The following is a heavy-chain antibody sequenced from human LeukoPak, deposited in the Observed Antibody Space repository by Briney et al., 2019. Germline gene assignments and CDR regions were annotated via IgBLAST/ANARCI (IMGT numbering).Heavy chain of an antibody. D-gene: IGHD6-13*01. CDR2: INPSGGST. J-gene: IGHJ6*03. CDR3: ARSGYSSSWWRGYYYYMDV. Sequence: GASVKVSCKVSGYTLTELSMHWVRQAPGQGLEWMGIINPSGGSTSYAQKFQGRVTMTRDMSTSTDYMELSSLRSDDTAVYYCARSGYSSSWWRGYYYYMDVWGKGTTVTVSS. CDR1: GYTLTELS. V-gene: IGHV1-46*01.